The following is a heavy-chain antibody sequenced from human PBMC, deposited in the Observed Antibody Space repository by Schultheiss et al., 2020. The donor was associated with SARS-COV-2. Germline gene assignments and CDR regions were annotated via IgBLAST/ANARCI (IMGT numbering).Heavy chain of an antibody. D-gene: IGHD5-12*01. J-gene: IGHJ3*02. CDR3: TTVAI. Sequence: GGSLRLSCAASGFTFSNAWMNWVRQAPGKGLEWVGRIKSKTGGGTTDYAAPVKGRFTISRDDSKNTLYLQMNSLKTEDTAVYYCTTVAIWGQGTMVTVSS. V-gene: IGHV3-15*07. CDR1: GFTFSNAW. CDR2: IKSKTGGGTT.